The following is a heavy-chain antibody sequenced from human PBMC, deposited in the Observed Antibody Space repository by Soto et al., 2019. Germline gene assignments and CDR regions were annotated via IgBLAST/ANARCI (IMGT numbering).Heavy chain of an antibody. CDR3: ARDHGPYSSGGTCAPNWFDP. Sequence: LRLSCAASGFTVSSNYMSWVRQAPGKGLEWVSVIYSGGSTYYADSVKGRFTISRDNSKNTLYLQMNSLRAEDTAVYYCARDHGPYSSGGTCAPNWFDPWGQGTLVTVSS. V-gene: IGHV3-53*01. D-gene: IGHD2-15*01. CDR2: IYSGGST. CDR1: GFTVSSNY. J-gene: IGHJ5*02.